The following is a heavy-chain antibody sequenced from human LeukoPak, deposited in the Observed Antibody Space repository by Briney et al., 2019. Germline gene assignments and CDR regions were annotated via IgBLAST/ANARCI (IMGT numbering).Heavy chain of an antibody. CDR3: ARDTLPHAFDI. J-gene: IGHJ3*02. V-gene: IGHV1-18*01. CDR2: ISAYTGNT. CDR1: GYTFTSYR. Sequence: ASVKVSCKTSGYTFTSYRISWVRQAPGQGLEWMGWISAYTGNTNYAQKLQGRVTMTTDTSTSTAYMELRSLRSDDTAVYYCARDTLPHAFDIWGQGTMVTVSS.